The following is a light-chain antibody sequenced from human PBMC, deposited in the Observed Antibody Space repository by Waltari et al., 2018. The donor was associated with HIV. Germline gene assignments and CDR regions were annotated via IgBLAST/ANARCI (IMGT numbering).Light chain of an antibody. CDR2: DYN. J-gene: IGLJ3*02. V-gene: IGLV6-57*03. Sequence: NFMLTQPHSVSESPGKTVTISCTRSSGSIATNYVQWYHQRPGSAPTLVIYDYNQRPSGVPNPFSGSIDSSANSASLTISGLKTEDEADYYCQSYDASNQWVFGGGTKLTVL. CDR1: SGSIATNY. CDR3: QSYDASNQWV.